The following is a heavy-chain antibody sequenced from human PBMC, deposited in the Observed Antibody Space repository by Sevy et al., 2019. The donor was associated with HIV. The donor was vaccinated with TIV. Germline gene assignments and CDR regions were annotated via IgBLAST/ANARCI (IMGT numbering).Heavy chain of an antibody. V-gene: IGHV1-46*03. Sequence: ASLKVSCKASGYTFTNYYMHWVRQAPGQGLEWMGIINPSDVSTVYAQTFQGRVTMTRDTSTSTVYMELSSLRSDDTAVYYCGRTSPRGGFDYWGQGALVTVSS. CDR1: GYTFTNYY. CDR2: INPSDVST. CDR3: GRTSPRGGFDY. D-gene: IGHD3-16*01. J-gene: IGHJ4*02.